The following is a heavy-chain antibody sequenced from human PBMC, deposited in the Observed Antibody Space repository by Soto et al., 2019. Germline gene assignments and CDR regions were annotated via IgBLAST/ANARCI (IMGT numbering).Heavy chain of an antibody. CDR1: GGSFSGYY. Sequence: SETLSLTCAVYGGSFSGYYWSWIRQPPGKGLEWIGEINHSGSTNYNPSLKSRVTISVDTSKNQFSLKLSSVTAADTAVYYCASFYGDYVVGGEEVDYYYYGMDVWVQGTTVNVSS. CDR3: ASFYGDYVVGGEEVDYYYYGMDV. CDR2: INHSGST. V-gene: IGHV4-34*01. J-gene: IGHJ6*02. D-gene: IGHD4-17*01.